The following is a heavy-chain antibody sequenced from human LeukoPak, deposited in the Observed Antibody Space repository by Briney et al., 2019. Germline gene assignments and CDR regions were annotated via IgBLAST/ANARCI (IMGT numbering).Heavy chain of an antibody. D-gene: IGHD3-10*01. V-gene: IGHV4-39*07. J-gene: IGHJ4*02. Sequence: SETLSLTCTVSGGSISSSSYYWGWIRQPPGKGLEWIGSIYYSGSTYYNPSLKSRVTISVDTSKNQFSLKLSSVTAADTAVYYCARDPTYYYGSGSHYFDYWGQGTLVTVSS. CDR1: GGSISSSSYY. CDR3: ARDPTYYYGSGSHYFDY. CDR2: IYYSGST.